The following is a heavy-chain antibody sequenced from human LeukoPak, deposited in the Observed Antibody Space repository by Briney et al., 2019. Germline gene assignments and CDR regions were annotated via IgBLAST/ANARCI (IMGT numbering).Heavy chain of an antibody. D-gene: IGHD3-22*01. Sequence: SVKVSCKASGGTFSSYAISRVRQAPGQGLEWMGGIIPIFGTANYAQKFQGRVTITADESTSTAYMELSSLRSEDTAVYYCARSQWLSQTTYYYYYMDVWGKGTTVTVSS. CDR3: ARSQWLSQTTYYYYYMDV. J-gene: IGHJ6*03. CDR1: GGTFSSYA. CDR2: IIPIFGTA. V-gene: IGHV1-69*13.